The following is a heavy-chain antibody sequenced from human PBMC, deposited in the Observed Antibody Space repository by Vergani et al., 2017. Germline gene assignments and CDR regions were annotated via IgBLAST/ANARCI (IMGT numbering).Heavy chain of an antibody. J-gene: IGHJ6*02. Sequence: EVQLLESGGGLVKPGGSLRLSCAASGFTFSNAWMSWVRQAPGKGLEWVGRIKSKTDGGTTDYAAPLKGRFTISRDDSKNTLYLQMNSLKTEDTAVYYCTTEWLRFDNYYYYGMDVWGQGTTVTVSS. D-gene: IGHD5-12*01. CDR1: GFTFSNAW. CDR2: IKSKTDGGTT. CDR3: TTEWLRFDNYYYYGMDV. V-gene: IGHV3-15*01.